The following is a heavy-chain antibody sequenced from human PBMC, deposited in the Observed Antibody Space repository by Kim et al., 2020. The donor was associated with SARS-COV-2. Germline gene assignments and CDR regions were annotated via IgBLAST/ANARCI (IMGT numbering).Heavy chain of an antibody. J-gene: IGHJ5*02. Sequence: SETLSLTCTVSGGSISSYYWSWIRQPPGKGLEWIGYIYYSGSTNYNPSLKSRVTISVDTSKNQFSLKLSSVTAADTAVYYCASGGKTWFDPWGQGTLVP. V-gene: IGHV4-59*13. CDR1: GGSISSYY. CDR3: ASGGKTWFDP. CDR2: IYYSGST.